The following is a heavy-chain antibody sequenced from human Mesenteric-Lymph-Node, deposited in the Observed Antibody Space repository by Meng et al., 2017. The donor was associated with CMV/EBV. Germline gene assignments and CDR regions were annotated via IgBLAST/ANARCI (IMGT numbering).Heavy chain of an antibody. D-gene: IGHD2-2*02. J-gene: IGHJ3*02. Sequence: GESLKISCAASGFTFSSYPMHWVRQAPGKGLEWVATISYDGTNKYYTDSVKGRFTISRDTSKNTLYLQVNSLTAEDTAVYYCARKYCSSTSCYTLMGAFDIWGQGTMVTVSS. CDR3: ARKYCSSTSCYTLMGAFDI. CDR2: ISYDGTNK. CDR1: GFTFSSYP. V-gene: IGHV3-30-3*01.